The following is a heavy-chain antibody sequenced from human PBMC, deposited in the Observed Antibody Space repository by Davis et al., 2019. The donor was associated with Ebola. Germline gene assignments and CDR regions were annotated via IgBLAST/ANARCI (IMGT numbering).Heavy chain of an antibody. CDR1: GGSISNDY. D-gene: IGHD3-10*01. CDR2: IYTSGST. J-gene: IGHJ6*04. V-gene: IGHV4-4*07. Sequence: PSETLSLTCTVSGGSISNDYWSWIRQSAGKGLEWIGRIYTSGSTNYNPSLKSRVTMSVDTSKTQFSLRLNSVTAADTAVYYCARVGAASGRELDVWGKGATVTVSS. CDR3: ARVGAASGRELDV.